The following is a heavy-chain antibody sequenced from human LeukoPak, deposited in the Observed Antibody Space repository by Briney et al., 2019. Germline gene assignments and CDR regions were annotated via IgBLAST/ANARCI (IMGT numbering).Heavy chain of an antibody. CDR3: AKNRGSGYDVGPLTL. J-gene: IGHJ4*02. D-gene: IGHD5-12*01. CDR1: GFTFSNYW. Sequence: PGGSLRLSCAASGFTFSNYWMHWVRQAPGKGLVWVSRINPDGSSTTYADSVKGRFTISRDNSKNTLYLQMNSLRAEDTAVYYCAKNRGSGYDVGPLTLWGQGTLVTVSS. V-gene: IGHV3-74*01. CDR2: INPDGSST.